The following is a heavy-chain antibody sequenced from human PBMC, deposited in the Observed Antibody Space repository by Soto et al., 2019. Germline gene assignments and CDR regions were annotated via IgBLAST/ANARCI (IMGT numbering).Heavy chain of an antibody. J-gene: IGHJ4*02. V-gene: IGHV1-18*01. D-gene: IGHD2-2*01. Sequence: VSVKVSCKASGYTFTSYGISWVRQAPGQGLEWMGWISAYNGNTDYAQKLQGRVTMTTDTSTSTAYMELRSLRSDDTAVYYCARVGSYCTSISCFDYWGQGTLVTVSS. CDR1: GYTFTSYG. CDR2: ISAYNGNT. CDR3: ARVGSYCTSISCFDY.